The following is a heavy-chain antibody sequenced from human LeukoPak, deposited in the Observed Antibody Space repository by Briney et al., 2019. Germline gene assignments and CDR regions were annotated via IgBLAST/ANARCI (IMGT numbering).Heavy chain of an antibody. D-gene: IGHD2-2*01. CDR1: GGSVSSTSYY. J-gene: IGHJ4*02. Sequence: SETLSLTCTVSGGSVSSTSYYWSWIRQPPGKGLEWIGYISYRGSTNYNPSLNSRVTISVDTSKNQFSLKLRSVTAADTAVYYCATLYCSRTSCYVDHGGQGTLVIVSS. CDR2: ISYRGST. CDR3: ATLYCSRTSCYVDH. V-gene: IGHV4-61*01.